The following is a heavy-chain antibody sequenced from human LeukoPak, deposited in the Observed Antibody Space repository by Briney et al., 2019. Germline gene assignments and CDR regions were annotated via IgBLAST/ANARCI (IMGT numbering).Heavy chain of an antibody. CDR3: ARDRGAYGDYLPVDY. J-gene: IGHJ4*02. CDR1: GFTFSSYG. Sequence: GRSLRLSCAASGFTFSSYGMHWVRQAPGKGLEWVAVIWYDGSNKFYADSVKGRFTISRDNSKNTLYLQMNSLRAEDTAVYYCARDRGAYGDYLPVDYWGQGTLVTVSS. D-gene: IGHD4-17*01. V-gene: IGHV3-33*01. CDR2: IWYDGSNK.